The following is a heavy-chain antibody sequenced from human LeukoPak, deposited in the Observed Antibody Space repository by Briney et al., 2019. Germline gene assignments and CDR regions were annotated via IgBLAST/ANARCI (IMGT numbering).Heavy chain of an antibody. CDR3: VVDFQYNYP. Sequence: GGSLRLSCAASGLTFSNYWMHWVRQAPGKGLVWVSGISTDGRSIVYADSVKGRFTISRDNAKNTLYLQMNSPRIEDTAVYYCVVDFQYNYPWGQGTLVTVSS. CDR2: ISTDGRSI. J-gene: IGHJ5*02. D-gene: IGHD5-24*01. CDR1: GLTFSNYW. V-gene: IGHV3-74*01.